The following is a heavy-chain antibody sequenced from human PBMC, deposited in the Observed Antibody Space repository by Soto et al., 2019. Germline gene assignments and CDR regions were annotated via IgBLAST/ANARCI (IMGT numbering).Heavy chain of an antibody. J-gene: IGHJ4*02. Sequence: SETLSLTCRVSGASVSSATHFWSWIRQPPGKGLEWIGYVYHSGTTNSNPSLKSRVTISAEKSKNQFSLRLNSVTAADTAVYYCVREDMSGTYYFDYWGQGTLVTVSS. CDR2: VYHSGTT. D-gene: IGHD1-26*01. CDR3: VREDMSGTYYFDY. V-gene: IGHV4-61*01. CDR1: GASVSSATHF.